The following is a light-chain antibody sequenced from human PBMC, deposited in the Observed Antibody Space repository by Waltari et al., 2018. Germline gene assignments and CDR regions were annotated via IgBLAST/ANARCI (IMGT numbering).Light chain of an antibody. J-gene: IGKJ2*01. V-gene: IGKV1-NL1*01. Sequence: DIQMTQSPASLSASVGDRVTITCRASQGISNSLAWYQQNPGKAPKLLLYAASRLESGVPSRFSGSGSWTDYTLTIRSLQPEDFATYYYQQYYSTPRTFGQGSKLEIK. CDR2: AAS. CDR3: QQYYSTPRT. CDR1: QGISNS.